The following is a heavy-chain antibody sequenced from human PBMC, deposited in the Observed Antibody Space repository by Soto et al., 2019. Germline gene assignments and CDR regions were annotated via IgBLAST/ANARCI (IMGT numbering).Heavy chain of an antibody. CDR3: TKKGLLWSGPFDS. Sequence: KSVGLSCAASGFTFRINPMHGVRQAPGKGLEWVAIVSYDGITKYADSVKGRFTISRDNSNNTLFLQMNSLRTEDTAVYYCTKKGLLWSGPFDSWGQGTLVTVSS. D-gene: IGHD3-3*01. J-gene: IGHJ4*02. CDR2: VSYDGITK. V-gene: IGHV3-30-3*01. CDR1: GFTFRINP.